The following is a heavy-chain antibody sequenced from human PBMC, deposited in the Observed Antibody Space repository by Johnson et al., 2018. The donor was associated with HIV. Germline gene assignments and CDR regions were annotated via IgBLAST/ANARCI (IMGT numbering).Heavy chain of an antibody. D-gene: IGHD1-26*01. CDR2: IKQDGSEK. J-gene: IGHJ3*02. CDR1: GFTFSSYW. Sequence: VQLVESGGGVVQPGGSLRLSCAASGFTFSSYWMSWVRQAPGKGLEWVANIKQDGSEKYYMDSVKGRFTISRDNAKNSVYLQMNRLRVDDTAVYYCVRESRVGRRDDAFDMWGQGTMVTVAS. V-gene: IGHV3-7*03. CDR3: VRESRVGRRDDAFDM.